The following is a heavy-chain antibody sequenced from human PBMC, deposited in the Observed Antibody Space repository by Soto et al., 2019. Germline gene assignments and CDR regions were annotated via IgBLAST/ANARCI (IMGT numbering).Heavy chain of an antibody. CDR2: ISGSGGST. CDR1: GFTFSSYA. CDR3: AKDTAARPTVCWEG. D-gene: IGHD6-6*01. V-gene: IGHV3-23*01. J-gene: IGHJ4*02. Sequence: GGSLRLSCAASGFTFSSYAMSWVRQAPGKGLEWVSAISGSGGSTYYADSVKGRFTISRDNSKNTLYLQMNSLRAEDTAVYYCAKDTAARPTVCWEGWGQGTLVTVSS.